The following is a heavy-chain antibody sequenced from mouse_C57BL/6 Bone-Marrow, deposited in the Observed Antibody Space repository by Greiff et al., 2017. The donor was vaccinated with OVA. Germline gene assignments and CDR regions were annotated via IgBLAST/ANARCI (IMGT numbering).Heavy chain of an antibody. Sequence: VKLMESGPGLVQPSQSLSITCTVSGFSLTSYGVHWVRQSPGKGLEWLGVIWSGGSTDYNAAFISSLSISKDNSKSQVFFKMNSLLADDTAIYSCARDGSEAWFAYWGQGTLVTVSA. V-gene: IGHV2-2*01. J-gene: IGHJ3*01. D-gene: IGHD1-1*01. CDR3: ARDGSEAWFAY. CDR1: GFSLTSYG. CDR2: IWSGGST.